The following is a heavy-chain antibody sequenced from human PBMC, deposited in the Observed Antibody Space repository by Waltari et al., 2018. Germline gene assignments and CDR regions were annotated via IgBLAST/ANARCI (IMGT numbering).Heavy chain of an antibody. CDR3: ASFMITFGGVGWFDP. CDR1: GGSFSGYY. CDR2: INHSGST. D-gene: IGHD3-16*01. J-gene: IGHJ5*02. V-gene: IGHV4-34*01. Sequence: QVQLQQWGAGLLKPSETLSLTCAVYGGSFSGYYWSWIRQPPGKGLEWIGEINHSGSTNYNPSLKSRVTISVDTSKNQFSLKLSSVTAADTAVYYCASFMITFGGVGWFDPWGQGTLVTVSS.